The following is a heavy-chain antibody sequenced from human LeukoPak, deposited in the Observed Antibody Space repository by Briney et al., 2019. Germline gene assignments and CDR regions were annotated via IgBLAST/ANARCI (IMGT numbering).Heavy chain of an antibody. Sequence: PSVTLSLTCTGSGCTISSSSYYWGWLRQPPGKGLVWIGSSYYSGSTYYNPSLKSRVTITVDTSNYQYSLKLSSVTAADTAAYYWARGVVIAPQTFDYWGQGTLVTVSS. CDR3: ARGVVIAPQTFDY. D-gene: IGHD2-21*01. V-gene: IGHV4-39*07. CDR1: GCTISSSSYY. CDR2: SYYSGST. J-gene: IGHJ4*02.